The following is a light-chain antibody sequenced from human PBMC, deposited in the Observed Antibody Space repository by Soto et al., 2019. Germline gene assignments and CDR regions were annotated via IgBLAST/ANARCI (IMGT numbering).Light chain of an antibody. CDR3: QQYNSYWT. V-gene: IGKV1-5*01. Sequence: DIQMTQSPSTLSASVGYSVTITCRASQSLNTWLAWYQQKPGEAPKLLIYDAFSLESGVPSRFSGSGSGTEFTLTISSLQPDDFATYYCQQYNSYWTFGQGTKVDIK. CDR2: DAF. CDR1: QSLNTW. J-gene: IGKJ1*01.